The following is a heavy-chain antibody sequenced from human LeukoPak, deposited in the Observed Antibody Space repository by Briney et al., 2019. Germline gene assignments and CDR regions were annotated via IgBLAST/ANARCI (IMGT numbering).Heavy chain of an antibody. D-gene: IGHD3-16*01. J-gene: IGHJ4*02. CDR3: ARDSAQRYTWGIDY. Sequence: SVKVSCKASGGTSSSYAISWVRQAPGQGLEWMGGIIPIFGTANYAQKFQGRVTITADESTSTAYMELSSLRSEDTAVYYCARDSAQRYTWGIDYWGQGTLVTVSS. CDR1: GGTSSSYA. V-gene: IGHV1-69*13. CDR2: IIPIFGTA.